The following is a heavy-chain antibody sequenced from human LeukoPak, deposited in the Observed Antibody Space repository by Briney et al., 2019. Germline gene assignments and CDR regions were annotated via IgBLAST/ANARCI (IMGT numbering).Heavy chain of an antibody. CDR1: GFTFSSNW. Sequence: TGGSLRPSCAASGFTFSSNWMSWVRQAPRKGLEWVANIKQDGSVKYYVDSVKGRFTISRDNAKNLVFLQMSSLRAEDTAVYYCARLVGATHLDYWGQGTLVTVSS. V-gene: IGHV3-7*05. CDR2: IKQDGSVK. J-gene: IGHJ4*02. CDR3: ARLVGATHLDY. D-gene: IGHD1-26*01.